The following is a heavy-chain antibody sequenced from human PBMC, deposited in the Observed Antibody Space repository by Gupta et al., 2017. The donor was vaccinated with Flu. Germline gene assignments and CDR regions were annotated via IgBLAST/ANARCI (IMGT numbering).Heavy chain of an antibody. V-gene: IGHV1-2*07. D-gene: IGHD1-1*01. CDR1: GYTFTDYF. CDR2: INPYSGDT. J-gene: IGHJ3*02. Sequence: QVQLVQSGAEVKKPGASVKVSCKTSGYTFTDYFLHWVRQAPGQGLEWMGWINPYSGDTNYAHKFQDRVTMASDTSITTANMDLSRLTSDDTAVYYCARVRLERRRGSRARDGFDIWGQGTVITVSS. CDR3: ARVRLERRRGSRARDGFDI.